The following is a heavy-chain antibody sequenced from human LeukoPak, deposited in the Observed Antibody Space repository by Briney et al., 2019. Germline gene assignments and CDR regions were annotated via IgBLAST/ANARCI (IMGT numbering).Heavy chain of an antibody. J-gene: IGHJ6*02. V-gene: IGHV1-69*13. CDR3: ARAGLPSVYYSCGMDV. Sequence: ASVKVSCKASGGTFSSYAISWVRQAPGQGLEWMGGIIPIFDTANYAQKFQGRVTITADESTSTAYMELSSLRSEDTAVYYCARAGLPSVYYSCGMDVWGRGTSVTVSS. CDR1: GGTFSSYA. CDR2: IIPIFDTA.